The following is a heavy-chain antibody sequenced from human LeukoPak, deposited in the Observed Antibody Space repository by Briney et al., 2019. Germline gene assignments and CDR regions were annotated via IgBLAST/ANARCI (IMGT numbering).Heavy chain of an antibody. D-gene: IGHD5-12*01. CDR3: ARGVRRLRTPSTYYYYYYMDV. V-gene: IGHV1-8*01. J-gene: IGHJ6*03. CDR1: GYTFTSYD. CDR2: MNPNRGNT. Sequence: ASVNVSCKASGYTFTSYDINWVRQATGQGLEGMGWMNPNRGNTGYAQKFQGRVTMTRNTSISTAYMELSSLRSEDTAVYYCARGVRRLRTPSTYYYYYYMDVWGKGTTVTVSS.